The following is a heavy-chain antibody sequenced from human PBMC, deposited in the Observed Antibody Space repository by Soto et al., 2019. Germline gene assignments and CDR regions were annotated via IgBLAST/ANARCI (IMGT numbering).Heavy chain of an antibody. CDR3: AKDKSGSIDY. J-gene: IGHJ4*02. Sequence: EVQLVESGGVVIQPGGSLRLSCAASGFTFHNSYMLWVRQPPGKGLEWVSLFTHDGGNTHYADSVKGRFTISRDNSKNSLYLQMNSLRTEDTALYYCAKDKSGSIDYWGQGTLVTVSS. CDR2: FTHDGGNT. V-gene: IGHV3-43*01. CDR1: GFTFHNSY. D-gene: IGHD5-12*01.